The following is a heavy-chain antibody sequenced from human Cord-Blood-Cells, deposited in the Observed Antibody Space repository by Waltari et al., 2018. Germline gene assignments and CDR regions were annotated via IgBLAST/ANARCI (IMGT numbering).Heavy chain of an antibody. CDR3: ASRNSWPISCDAFDI. J-gene: IGHJ3*02. V-gene: IGHV3-53*01. Sequence: EVQLVESGGGLIQPGGSLRLSCAASGFTVSSHYMTWVRQAPGKGLEWVSVIYSGGSTDYADSVKGRFTISRDNAKNTLYLQMNSLRAEDTAVYYCASRNSWPISCDAFDIWGQGTMVTVSS. D-gene: IGHD2-2*01. CDR2: IYSGGST. CDR1: GFTVSSHY.